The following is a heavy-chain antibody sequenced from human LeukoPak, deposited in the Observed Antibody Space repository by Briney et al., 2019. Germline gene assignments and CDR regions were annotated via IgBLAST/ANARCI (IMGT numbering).Heavy chain of an antibody. D-gene: IGHD5/OR15-5a*01. V-gene: IGHV3-15*01. CDR1: GFTFSSYG. J-gene: IGHJ3*02. CDR2: IKSKTDGGTT. CDR3: TTDALYAGGAFDI. Sequence: GGSLRLSCAASGFTFSSYGMHWVRQAPGKGLEWVGRIKSKTDGGTTDYAAPVKGRFTISRDDSKNTLYLQMNSLKTEDTAVYYCTTDALYAGGAFDIWGQGTMVTVSS.